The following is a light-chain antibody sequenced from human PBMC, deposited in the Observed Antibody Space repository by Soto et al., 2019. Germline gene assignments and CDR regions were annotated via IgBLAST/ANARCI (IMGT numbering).Light chain of an antibody. CDR2: SAS. Sequence: DIQMTQSPSSVSASVGDRVTITCRASQAISTWLAWYQQNPGKAPKLLIYSASNLQSGVPSRFSGSGSGTDFTLTISSLQPEDFATYYCQQYGNSPLTFGQGTKVEIK. V-gene: IGKV1D-12*01. J-gene: IGKJ1*01. CDR3: QQYGNSPLT. CDR1: QAISTW.